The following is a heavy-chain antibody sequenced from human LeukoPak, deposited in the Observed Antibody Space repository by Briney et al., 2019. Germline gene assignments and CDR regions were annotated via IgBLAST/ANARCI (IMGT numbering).Heavy chain of an antibody. CDR1: GYTFTSYY. CDR2: INPSGGTT. CDR3: ARDRETYSSGSSLDY. Sequence: GASVKVSCTASGYTFTSYYMHWVRQAPGQGLEYMGVINPSGGTTRYARKFQGRVTMTRDTSTSTVYMELSSLRSEDAAVYYCARDRETYSSGSSLDYWGLGTLVTVSS. D-gene: IGHD6-19*01. J-gene: IGHJ4*02. V-gene: IGHV1-46*01.